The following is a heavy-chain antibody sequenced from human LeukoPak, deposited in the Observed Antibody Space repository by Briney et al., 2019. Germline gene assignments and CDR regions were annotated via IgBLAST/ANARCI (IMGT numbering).Heavy chain of an antibody. CDR2: ISYDGSNK. CDR1: GFTFSSYG. CDR3: AKDGRVSPAFDI. Sequence: QPGGSLRLSCAASGFTFSSYGMHWVRQAPGKGLEWVAVISYDGSNKYYADSVKGRFTISRDNSKNTLYLQMNSLRAEDTAVYYCAKDGRVSPAFDIWGQGTMVTVSS. D-gene: IGHD2-8*01. V-gene: IGHV3-30*18. J-gene: IGHJ3*02.